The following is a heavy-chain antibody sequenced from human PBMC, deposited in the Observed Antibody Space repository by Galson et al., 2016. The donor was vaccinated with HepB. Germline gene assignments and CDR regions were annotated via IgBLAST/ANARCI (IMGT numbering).Heavy chain of an antibody. CDR2: ISGSGTNT. Sequence: SLRLSCAASVFTFSNYVMNWVRQAPGKGLEWVSAISGSGTNTYYEDSVKGRFTISRDNSKNTLFLQMNSLRAEDTAVYYCAKSLLGVTLVSYYYGMDVWGQGTTVTVSS. J-gene: IGHJ6*02. CDR3: AKSLLGVTLVSYYYGMDV. CDR1: VFTFSNYV. V-gene: IGHV3-23*01. D-gene: IGHD2-21*02.